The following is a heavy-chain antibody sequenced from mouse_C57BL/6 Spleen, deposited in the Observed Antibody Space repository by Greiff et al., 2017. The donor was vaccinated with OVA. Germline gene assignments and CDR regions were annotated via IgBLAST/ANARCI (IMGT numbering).Heavy chain of an antibody. CDR1: GYTFTSYW. J-gene: IGHJ1*03. V-gene: IGHV1-61*01. D-gene: IGHD1-1*01. Sequence: QVQLQQPGAELVRPGSSVKLSCKASGYTFTSYWMDWVKQRPGQGLEWIGNIYPSDSETHYNQKFKDKATLTVDKSSSTAYIQLSRLTSEDSAVYYCARRYGSRYWYFDVWGTGTTVTVSS. CDR3: ARRYGSRYWYFDV. CDR2: IYPSDSET.